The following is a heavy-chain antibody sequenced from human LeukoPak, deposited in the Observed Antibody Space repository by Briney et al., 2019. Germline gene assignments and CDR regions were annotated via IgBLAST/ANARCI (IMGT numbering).Heavy chain of an antibody. Sequence: GGSLRLSCAASGFTFDDYGMSWVRQAPGKGLEWVSGINWNGGSTGYADSVKGRFTISRDDAKNSLYLQMNSLRAEDTALYYCARAPRDDYSNYFDYWGQGTLVTVSS. CDR2: INWNGGST. CDR3: ARAPRDDYSNYFDY. V-gene: IGHV3-20*04. J-gene: IGHJ4*02. CDR1: GFTFDDYG. D-gene: IGHD4-11*01.